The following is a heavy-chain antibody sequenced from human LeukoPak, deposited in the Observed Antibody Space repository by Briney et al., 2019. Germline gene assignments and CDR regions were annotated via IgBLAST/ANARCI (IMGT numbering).Heavy chain of an antibody. CDR3: AKRSSSWYAGTGYNWFDP. V-gene: IGHV1-8*03. CDR2: VNPNSGNT. CDR1: GYTFTSYD. D-gene: IGHD6-13*01. J-gene: IGHJ5*02. Sequence: GASVKVSCKASGYTFTSYDINWVRQATGQGFEWMGWVNPNSGNTGYAQKFQGRVTITRNTSISTAYMELSSLRSEDTAVYYCAKRSSSWYAGTGYNWFDPWGQGTLVTVSS.